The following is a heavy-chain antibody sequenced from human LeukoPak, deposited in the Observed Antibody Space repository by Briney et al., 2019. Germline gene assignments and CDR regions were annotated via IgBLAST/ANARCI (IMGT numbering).Heavy chain of an antibody. J-gene: IGHJ4*02. D-gene: IGHD1-26*01. Sequence: ASVKLSCKASGYTFTDYYMYWVRQAPGQGLEWMGWINPNSSGTNYAQKFQGSVTMTRDTSISTADMELSRLISDDTAVYYCARVGEGATGFDYWGQGTLVTVSA. CDR3: ARVGEGATGFDY. CDR2: INPNSSGT. V-gene: IGHV1-2*02. CDR1: GYTFTDYY.